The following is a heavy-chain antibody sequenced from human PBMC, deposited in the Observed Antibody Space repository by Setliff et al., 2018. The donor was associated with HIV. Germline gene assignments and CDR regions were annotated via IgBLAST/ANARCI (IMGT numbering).Heavy chain of an antibody. J-gene: IGHJ4*02. Sequence: PSETLSLTCTVSGGSISSYYWSWIRQPPGKGLEWIGYIYYSGSTNYNPSLKSRVTISVDTSKNQFSLKLSSVTAADTAVYYCARDDSSGYYRLFDYWGQGTLVTVS. CDR1: GGSISSYY. V-gene: IGHV4-59*12. CDR3: ARDDSSGYYRLFDY. CDR2: IYYSGST. D-gene: IGHD3-22*01.